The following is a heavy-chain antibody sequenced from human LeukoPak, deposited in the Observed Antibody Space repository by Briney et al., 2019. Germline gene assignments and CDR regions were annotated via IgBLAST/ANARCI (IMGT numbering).Heavy chain of an antibody. D-gene: IGHD6-13*01. CDR2: ISSSGGGT. J-gene: IGHJ5*02. V-gene: IGHV3-64D*06. CDR3: VKYSNSCYDP. CDR1: GFTFSSYA. Sequence: GGFLRLSCSASGFTFSSYAMHWVRQAPGKGLEYVSAISSSGGGTYYADSVKGRFTISRDNSKNTLYLQMSSLRAEDTAVYYCVKYSNSCYDPWGQGTLVTVSS.